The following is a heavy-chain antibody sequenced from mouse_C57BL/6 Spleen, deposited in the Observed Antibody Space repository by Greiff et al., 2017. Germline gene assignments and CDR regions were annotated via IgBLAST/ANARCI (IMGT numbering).Heavy chain of an antibody. CDR3: ARGKFHYYGSSSYWYFDV. V-gene: IGHV1-61*01. CDR2: IYPSDSET. CDR1: GYTFTSYW. J-gene: IGHJ1*03. Sequence: QVQLQQPGAELVRPGSSVKLSCKASGYTFTSYWMDWVKQRPGQGLEWIGNIYPSDSETHYNQKFKDKATLTVYKSSSTAYMQLSSLTSEDSAVYYCARGKFHYYGSSSYWYFDVWGTGTTVTVSS. D-gene: IGHD1-1*01.